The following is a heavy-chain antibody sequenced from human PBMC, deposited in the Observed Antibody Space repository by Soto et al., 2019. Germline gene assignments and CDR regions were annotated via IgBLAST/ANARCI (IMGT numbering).Heavy chain of an antibody. D-gene: IGHD3-9*01. J-gene: IGHJ6*02. CDR3: ARGHNYDILTGYSPTYYYYGMDV. CDR2: IYHGGST. CDR1: GGSISSSFR. Sequence: SETLSLTCAVSGGSISSSFRWNWVRQSPGQGLEWIGRIYHGGSTNYNPSLKNRVTISLDKSKNQFSLRLTSVTAADTAVYYCARGHNYDILTGYSPTYYYYGMDVWGQGTTVTVSS. V-gene: IGHV4-4*02.